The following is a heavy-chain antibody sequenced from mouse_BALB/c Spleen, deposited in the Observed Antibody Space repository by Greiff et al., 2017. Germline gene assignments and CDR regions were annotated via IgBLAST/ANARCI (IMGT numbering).Heavy chain of an antibody. V-gene: IGHV2-6-7*01. CDR2: IWGDGST. CDR1: GFSLTGYG. J-gene: IGHJ4*01. CDR3: ARDQRDYYGSSYAMDY. Sequence: VKLVESGPGLVAPSQSLSITCTVSGFSLTGYGVNWVRQPPGKGLEWLGMIWGDGSTDYNSALKSRLSISKDNSKSQVFLKMNSLQTDDTARYYCARDQRDYYGSSYAMDYWGQGTSVTVST. D-gene: IGHD1-1*01.